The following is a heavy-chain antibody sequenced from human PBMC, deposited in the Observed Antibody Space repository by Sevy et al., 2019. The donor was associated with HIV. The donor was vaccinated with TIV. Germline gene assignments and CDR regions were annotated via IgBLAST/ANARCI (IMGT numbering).Heavy chain of an antibody. CDR1: NYSISSGYY. J-gene: IGHJ6*02. D-gene: IGHD2-21*02. CDR3: ARASGGDRLDYYGMDV. Sequence: SETLSLTCAVSNYSISSGYYWGWIRQPPGKGLEWIGNGYHGGSTYYNPSLQSRVTISLDTSKNHFSLRLRSLTAADTAVYYCARASGGDRLDYYGMDVWGQGTTVTVSS. CDR2: GYHGGST. V-gene: IGHV4-38-2*01.